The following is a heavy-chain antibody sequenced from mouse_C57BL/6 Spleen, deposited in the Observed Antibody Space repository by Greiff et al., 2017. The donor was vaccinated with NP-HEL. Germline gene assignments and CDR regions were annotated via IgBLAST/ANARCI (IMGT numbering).Heavy chain of an antibody. CDR2: IWSDGST. V-gene: IGHV2-6-1*01. J-gene: IGHJ4*01. Sequence: VQVVESGPGLVAPSQSLSITCTVSGFSLTSYGVHWVRQPPGKGLEWLVVIWSDGSTTYNSALKSRLSISKDNSKSQVFLKMNSLQTDDTAMYYCARHEPGDYYAMDYWGQGTSVTVSS. D-gene: IGHD4-1*01. CDR1: GFSLTSYG. CDR3: ARHEPGDYYAMDY.